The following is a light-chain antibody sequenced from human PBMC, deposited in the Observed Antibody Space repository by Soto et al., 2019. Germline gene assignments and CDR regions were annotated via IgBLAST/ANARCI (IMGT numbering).Light chain of an antibody. CDR2: GNT. CDR3: RSFYSSLSVV. Sequence: QSVLTQPPSVSGAPGQRVTISCTGSSSNIGAGYDVYWYQQLPGRAPKLLIYGNTNRPSGVPDRFSGSKSGTSASLAITGLQAEDEADYYCRSFYSSLSVVFGGGTKLTVL. CDR1: SSNIGAGYD. V-gene: IGLV1-40*01. J-gene: IGLJ2*01.